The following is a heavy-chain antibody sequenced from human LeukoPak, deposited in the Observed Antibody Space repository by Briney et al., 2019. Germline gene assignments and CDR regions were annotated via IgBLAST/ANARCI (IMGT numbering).Heavy chain of an antibody. CDR3: AKVGSPTMIVVVYYYMDV. Sequence: GGSLRLSCAASGFTFSSNDMSWVRQAPGKGLEWVSLIYSGRSTYYTDSVKGRFIISRDNSKNTLYLQMNSLRAEDTAVYYCAKVGSPTMIVVVYYYMDVWGKGTTVTVSS. J-gene: IGHJ6*03. CDR2: IYSGRST. D-gene: IGHD3-22*01. V-gene: IGHV3-66*01. CDR1: GFTFSSND.